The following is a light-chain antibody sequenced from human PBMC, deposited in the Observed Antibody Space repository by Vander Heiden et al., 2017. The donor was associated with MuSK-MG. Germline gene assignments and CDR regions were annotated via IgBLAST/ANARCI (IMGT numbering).Light chain of an antibody. V-gene: IGKV1-39*01. Sequence: DIQMTQSPSSLSASVGDRVTITCRASQRVSTYLNWYQQKPGKAPKLLIYAASSLQSGVPSRFSASGSGTDFTLTISGLQFEDSATYYCQQTFSTPRTFGQGTKVEIK. CDR3: QQTFSTPRT. CDR2: AAS. J-gene: IGKJ1*01. CDR1: QRVSTY.